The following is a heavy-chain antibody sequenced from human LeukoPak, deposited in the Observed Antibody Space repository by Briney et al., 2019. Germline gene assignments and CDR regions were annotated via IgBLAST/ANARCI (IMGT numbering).Heavy chain of an antibody. D-gene: IGHD1-7*01. V-gene: IGHV3-48*04. CDR1: GFIFSGYG. Sequence: GGSLRLSCSASGFIFSGYGMNWVRQAPGKGLDWVSYISSSTSIVSYADSVKGRFTISRDSSKNTLFLQMNSLRAEDTALYFCARKAQYNGHYPLDYWGQGTLVTVSS. CDR2: ISSSTSIV. CDR3: ARKAQYNGHYPLDY. J-gene: IGHJ4*02.